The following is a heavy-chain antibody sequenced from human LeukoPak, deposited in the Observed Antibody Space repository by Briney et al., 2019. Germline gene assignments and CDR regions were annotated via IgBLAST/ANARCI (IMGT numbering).Heavy chain of an antibody. D-gene: IGHD1-14*01. CDR1: GHTFTTYY. CDR3: AKETPDTGWFDP. J-gene: IGHJ5*02. Sequence: ASVKVSCKASGHTFTTYYVHLVRQAPGQGLEWMGVINPSGDGTNYPQRFQGRVTLTRDTSTSTVYMELSSLRSEDTAIYYCAKETPDTGWFDPWGQGTLVTVSS. V-gene: IGHV1-46*01. CDR2: INPSGDGT.